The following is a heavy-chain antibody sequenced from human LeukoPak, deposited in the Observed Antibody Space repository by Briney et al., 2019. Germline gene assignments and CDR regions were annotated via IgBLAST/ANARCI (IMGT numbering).Heavy chain of an antibody. V-gene: IGHV3-21*01. CDR1: GFTFSSYS. Sequence: GVSLRLSCAASGFTFSSYSMNWVRQAPGKGLEWVSSISSSSYIYYADSVKGRFTISRDNAKNSLYLQMNSLRAEDTAVYYCARVFVGGAAFDYWGQGTLVTVSS. J-gene: IGHJ4*02. CDR2: ISSSSYI. D-gene: IGHD4-17*01. CDR3: ARVFVGGAAFDY.